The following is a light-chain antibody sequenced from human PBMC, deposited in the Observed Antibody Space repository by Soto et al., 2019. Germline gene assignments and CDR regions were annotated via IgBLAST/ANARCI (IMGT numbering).Light chain of an antibody. CDR1: SSEVGGYNY. CDR3: SSYTSSSTLDV. J-gene: IGLJ1*01. V-gene: IGLV2-14*01. CDR2: DVS. Sequence: QSVLTQPASVSGSPGQSITISCTGTSSEVGGYNYVSWYQQHPGKAPKLMIYDVSNRPSGVSNRFSGSKSGNTASLTIFGLRAEDEADYYCSSYTSSSTLDVFGTGTKVTVL.